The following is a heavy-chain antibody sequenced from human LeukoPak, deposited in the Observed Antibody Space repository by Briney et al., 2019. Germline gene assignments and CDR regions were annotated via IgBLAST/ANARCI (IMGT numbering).Heavy chain of an antibody. CDR1: GYTFTSYG. CDR3: ARDPAAMVTYYYYYMDV. V-gene: IGHV1-18*01. J-gene: IGHJ6*03. CDR2: ISAYNGNT. Sequence: ASVKVSCKASGYTFTSYGISWVRQAPGQGLEWMGWISAYNGNTNYARKLQGRVTMTTDTSTSTAYMELRSLRSDDTAVYYCARDPAAMVTYYYYYMDVWGKGTTVTVSS. D-gene: IGHD5-18*01.